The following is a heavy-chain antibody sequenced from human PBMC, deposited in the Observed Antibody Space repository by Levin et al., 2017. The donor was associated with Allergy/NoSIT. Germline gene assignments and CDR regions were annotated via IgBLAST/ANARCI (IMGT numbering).Heavy chain of an antibody. Sequence: PGGSLRLSCAASGFTVSSNYMSWVRQAPGKGLEWVSVIYSGGSTYYADSVKGRFTISRDNSKNTLYLQMNSLRAEDTAVYYCARSYVPGSYYIDYYYYGMDVWGQGTTVTVSS. CDR3: ARSYVPGSYYIDYYYYGMDV. J-gene: IGHJ6*02. V-gene: IGHV3-53*01. D-gene: IGHD3-10*01. CDR2: IYSGGST. CDR1: GFTVSSNY.